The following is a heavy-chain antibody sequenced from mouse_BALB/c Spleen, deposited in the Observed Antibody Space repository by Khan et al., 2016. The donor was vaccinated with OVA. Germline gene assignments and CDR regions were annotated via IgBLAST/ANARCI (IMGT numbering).Heavy chain of an antibody. CDR3: ARPSFCGTNDATMDD. CDR1: GYTFTNYW. V-gene: IGHV1-63*02. J-gene: IGHJ4*01. D-gene: IGHD2-14*01. Sequence: VQLQESGAELVRPGTSVKMSCKAAGYTFTNYWIGWINQRPGHGLEWIGDIYPGNGNTNYNEKFKGKAILTADNSSNTAYLQPSRQTSEDADIYYCARPSFCGTNDATMDDWGQGTSVTVSS. CDR2: IYPGNGNT.